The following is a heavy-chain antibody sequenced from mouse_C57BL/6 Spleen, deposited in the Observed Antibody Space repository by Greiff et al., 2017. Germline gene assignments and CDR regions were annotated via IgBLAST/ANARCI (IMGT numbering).Heavy chain of an antibody. J-gene: IGHJ4*01. CDR3: ASLTTVVAPLPMDY. D-gene: IGHD1-1*01. V-gene: IGHV1-53*01. CDR1: GYTFTSYD. CDR2: INPSNGGT. Sequence: VQLQQSGPELVKPGASVKLSCKASGYTFTSYDINWVKQRPGQGLEWIGNINPSNGGTNYNEKFKSKATLTVDKSSSTAYMQLSSLTSEDSAVYYCASLTTVVAPLPMDYWGQGTSVTVSS.